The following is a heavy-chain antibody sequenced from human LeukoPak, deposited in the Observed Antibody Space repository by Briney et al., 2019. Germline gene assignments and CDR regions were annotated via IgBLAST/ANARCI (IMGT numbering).Heavy chain of an antibody. V-gene: IGHV3-30-3*01. CDR1: GFTFSSYA. D-gene: IGHD5-24*01. Sequence: GGSLRLSCAASGFTFSSYAMHWVRQAPGKGLEWVAVITYDGSNRYYADSVKGRFTISRDNSKNTLYLQMNSLRAEDTAVYYCATLFPPSLKMATIPRASDYWGQGTLVTVSS. CDR2: ITYDGSNR. CDR3: ATLFPPSLKMATIPRASDY. J-gene: IGHJ4*02.